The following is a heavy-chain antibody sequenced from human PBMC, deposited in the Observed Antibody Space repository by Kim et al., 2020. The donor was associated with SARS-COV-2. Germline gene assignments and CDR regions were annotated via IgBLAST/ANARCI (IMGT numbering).Heavy chain of an antibody. Sequence: TNHTPTPKSRVTNSVTTSKNQFSLKLSSVTAADTAVYYCASLSNGDAFDIWGQGTMVTVSS. D-gene: IGHD4-4*01. CDR3: ASLSNGDAFDI. CDR2: T. V-gene: IGHV4-4*09. J-gene: IGHJ3*02.